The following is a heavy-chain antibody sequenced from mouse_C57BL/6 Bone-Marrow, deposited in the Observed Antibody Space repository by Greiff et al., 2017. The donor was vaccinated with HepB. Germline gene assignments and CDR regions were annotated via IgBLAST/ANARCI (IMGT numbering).Heavy chain of an antibody. V-gene: IGHV3-6*01. CDR3: ARGYGYDGYFDV. Sequence: EESGPGLVKPSQSLSLTCSVTGYSITSGYYWNWIRQFPGNKLEWMGYISYDGSNNYNPSLKNRISITRDTSKNQFFLKLNSVTTEDTATYYCARGYGYDGYFDVWGTGTTVTVSS. J-gene: IGHJ1*03. CDR1: GYSITSGYY. CDR2: ISYDGSN. D-gene: IGHD2-2*01.